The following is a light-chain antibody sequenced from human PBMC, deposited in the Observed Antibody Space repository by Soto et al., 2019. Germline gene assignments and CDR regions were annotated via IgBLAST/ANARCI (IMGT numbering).Light chain of an antibody. J-gene: IGKJ4*01. CDR3: QQFSSYPLT. Sequence: EMVMTQSPATLYVSPGESATLSCRASQSVGSNLAWYQQKPGQAPRLLIYDASSRATGIPDRFSGGGSGTDFTLTISRLEPEDFAVYYCQQFSSYPLTFGGGTKVDIK. V-gene: IGKV3-20*01. CDR2: DAS. CDR1: QSVGSN.